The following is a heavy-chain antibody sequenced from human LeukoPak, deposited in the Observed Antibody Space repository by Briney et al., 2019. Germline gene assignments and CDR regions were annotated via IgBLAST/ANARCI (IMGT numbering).Heavy chain of an antibody. D-gene: IGHD3-22*01. Sequence: SETLSLTCAVSGGSISSGGYSWSWLRQPPGTGLEWIGYIYHSGSTYYNPSLKSRVTISVDRSKNQFSLKLSSVTAADTAVYYCARAPEDYYDSSGYYHAFDIWGQGTMVTVSS. J-gene: IGHJ3*02. CDR3: ARAPEDYYDSSGYYHAFDI. CDR2: IYHSGST. V-gene: IGHV4-30-2*01. CDR1: GGSISSGGYS.